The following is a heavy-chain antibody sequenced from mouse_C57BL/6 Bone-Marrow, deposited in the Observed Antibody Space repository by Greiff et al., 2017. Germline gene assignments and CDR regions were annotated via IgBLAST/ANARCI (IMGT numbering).Heavy chain of an antibody. D-gene: IGHD1-1*01. CDR3: ARAGSSYRYFDV. J-gene: IGHJ1*03. V-gene: IGHV1-82*01. CDR2: ISPGDGDT. Sequence: QVQLQQSGPELVKPGASVKISCKASGYAFSSSWMNWVKQRPGKGLEWIGRISPGDGDTNYNGKFKGKATRTEDKSSSTAYMQLSSLTSEDSAVYFCARAGSSYRYFDVWGTGTTVTVSS. CDR1: GYAFSSSW.